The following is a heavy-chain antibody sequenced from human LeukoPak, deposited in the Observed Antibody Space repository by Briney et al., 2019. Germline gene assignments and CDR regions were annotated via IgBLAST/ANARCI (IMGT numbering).Heavy chain of an antibody. V-gene: IGHV3-20*04. D-gene: IGHD1-26*01. CDR2: INWNGGST. Sequence: GGSLRLSCAASGFTFDDYAMTWVRQAPGKGLEWVSGINWNGGSTGYADSAKGRFTISRDNAKNSLYLQMNSLRAEDTAFYYCARDRIVGATSPGGYWGQGTLVTVSS. CDR3: ARDRIVGATSPGGY. CDR1: GFTFDDYA. J-gene: IGHJ4*02.